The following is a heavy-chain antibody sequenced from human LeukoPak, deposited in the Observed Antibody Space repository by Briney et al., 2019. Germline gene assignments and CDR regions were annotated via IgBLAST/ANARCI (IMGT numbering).Heavy chain of an antibody. Sequence: SETLSLTCTVSGGSISSYYWSWIRQPAGKGLEWIGRFYSGGGTDYNPSLKSRVTMSVDTSKNQFSLKLSSVTAAATAVYYCARVYSGYDLPGSLANYYFDYWGQGTLVTVSS. V-gene: IGHV4-4*07. CDR1: GGSISSYY. J-gene: IGHJ4*02. CDR2: FYSGGGT. D-gene: IGHD5-12*01. CDR3: ARVYSGYDLPGSLANYYFDY.